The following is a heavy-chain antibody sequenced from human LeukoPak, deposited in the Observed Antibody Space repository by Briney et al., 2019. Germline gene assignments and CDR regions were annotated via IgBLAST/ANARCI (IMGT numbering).Heavy chain of an antibody. V-gene: IGHV3-33*05. J-gene: IGHJ4*02. CDR1: GFTFSSYG. CDR3: ARDFNSRQFDY. D-gene: IGHD6-13*01. CDR2: ISYDGSNK. Sequence: GGSLRLSCAASGFTFSSYGMHWVRQAPGKGLEWVAVISYDGSNKYYADSVKGRFTISRDNSKNTLYLQMNSLTAEDTAVYYCARDFNSRQFDYWGQGALVTVSS.